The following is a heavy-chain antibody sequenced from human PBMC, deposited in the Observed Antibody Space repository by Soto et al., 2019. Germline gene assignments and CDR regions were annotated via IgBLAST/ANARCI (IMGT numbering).Heavy chain of an antibody. CDR3: ARGRGFWSGYRYYYYGMDV. CDR2: INPSSDIT. Sequence: ASVKVSCKASGYTFTSYYMHWVRQAPGQGLEWMGIINPSSDITSYAQKFQGRVTMTRDTSASTVYMELSSLRSEDTAVYYCARGRGFWSGYRYYYYGMDVCGQGTTLTVSS. J-gene: IGHJ6*02. V-gene: IGHV1-46*01. D-gene: IGHD3-3*01. CDR1: GYTFTSYY.